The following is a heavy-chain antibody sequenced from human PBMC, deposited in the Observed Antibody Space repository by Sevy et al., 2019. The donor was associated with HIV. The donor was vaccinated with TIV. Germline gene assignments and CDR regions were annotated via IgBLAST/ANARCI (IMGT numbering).Heavy chain of an antibody. D-gene: IGHD6-13*01. CDR3: VRAIAAPGSY. Sequence: GGSLRLSCVGSGFTFSTYWMTWVRQAPGKGLEWVANIKQDGSEKYYVDSVKGRFTTSRDNAKNFLYLQMNSLRAEDTAMYYCVRAIAAPGSYWGQGTLVTVSS. CDR2: IKQDGSEK. J-gene: IGHJ4*02. CDR1: GFTFSTYW. V-gene: IGHV3-7*01.